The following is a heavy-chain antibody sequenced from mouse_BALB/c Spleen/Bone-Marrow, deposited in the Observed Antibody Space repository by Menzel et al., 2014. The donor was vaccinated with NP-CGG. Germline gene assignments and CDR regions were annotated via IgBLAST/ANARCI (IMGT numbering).Heavy chain of an antibody. CDR3: TRLTTVVAPYAMDY. V-gene: IGHV5-12-1*01. Sequence: EVKVVDSGGGLVKPGGSLKLSCAASGFAFSSYDMSWVRQTPEKRLEWVAYISSGGGSTYYPDTVKGRFTISRDTAKNTLYLQMSSLKSEDTAMYYCTRLTTVVAPYAMDYWGQGTSVTVSS. D-gene: IGHD1-1*01. CDR1: GFAFSSYD. J-gene: IGHJ4*01. CDR2: ISSGGGST.